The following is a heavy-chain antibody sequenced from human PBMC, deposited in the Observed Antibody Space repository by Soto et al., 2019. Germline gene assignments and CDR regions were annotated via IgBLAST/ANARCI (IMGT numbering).Heavy chain of an antibody. Sequence: GGSLRLSCAASGFTFSSYAMHWVRQAPGKGLEWVAVISYDGSNKYYADSVKGRFTISRDNSKNTLYLQMNSLRAEDTAVYYCARGGPIQLWPESNWFDPWGQGTLVTVSS. D-gene: IGHD5-18*01. CDR3: ARGGPIQLWPESNWFDP. CDR2: ISYDGSNK. V-gene: IGHV3-30-3*01. CDR1: GFTFSSYA. J-gene: IGHJ5*02.